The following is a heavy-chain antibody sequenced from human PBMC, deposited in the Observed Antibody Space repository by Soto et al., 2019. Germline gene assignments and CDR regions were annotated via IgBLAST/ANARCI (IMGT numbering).Heavy chain of an antibody. J-gene: IGHJ3*01. V-gene: IGHV3-48*02. CDR3: VRDGQWAFDV. CDR1: GFNFRNYA. D-gene: IGHD6-19*01. Sequence: EVQLVESGGGLIQPRRSLRISCAASGFNFRNYAMNWVRQAPGKGLEWISYISVGGGSIFYAESVKGRFTISRDDVQNSLYLQMNTLREDDTAVYYCVRDGQWAFDVWGHGTMVIVSS. CDR2: ISVGGGSI.